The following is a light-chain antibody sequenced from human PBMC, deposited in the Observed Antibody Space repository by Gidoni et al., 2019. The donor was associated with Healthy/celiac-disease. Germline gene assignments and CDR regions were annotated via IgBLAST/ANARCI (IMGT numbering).Light chain of an antibody. CDR2: DAS. CDR1: QGISSA. J-gene: IGKJ2*01. V-gene: IGKV1-13*02. Sequence: AIQLTQSPSSLSASVGDRVTITCRASQGISSALAWYQQKPGKAPKLLIYDASSLESGVPSRFSGSGSGTDFTLTISSLQPEDFATYYCQQFNSYPHMYTFXXXTKLEIK. CDR3: QQFNSYPHMYT.